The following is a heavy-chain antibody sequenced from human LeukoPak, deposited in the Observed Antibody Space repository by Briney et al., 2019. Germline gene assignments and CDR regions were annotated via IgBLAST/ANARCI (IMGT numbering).Heavy chain of an antibody. D-gene: IGHD2-2*01. V-gene: IGHV3-23*01. J-gene: IGHJ4*02. Sequence: GGSLRLSCAASGFTFSSYAMKWVRQAPGKGLEWVSAISGSGGSTYYADSVKGRFTISRDNSKNTLYLQMNSLRAEDTALYYCAKDCTSTNCYVDYWGQGTLVTVSS. CDR1: GFTFSSYA. CDR2: ISGSGGST. CDR3: AKDCTSTNCYVDY.